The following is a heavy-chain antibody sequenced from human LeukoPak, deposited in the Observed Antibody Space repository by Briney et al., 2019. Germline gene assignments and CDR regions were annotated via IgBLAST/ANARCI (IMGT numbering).Heavy chain of an antibody. V-gene: IGHV3-23*01. Sequence: PSETLSLTCTVSGGSISSSGYYWGWIRQPPGKGLEWVSAISGSGGSTYYADSVKGRFTISRDNSKNTLYLQMNSLRAEDTAVYYCAKDYYGSGSYFDYWGQGTLVTVSS. CDR3: AKDYYGSGSYFDY. CDR2: ISGSGGST. CDR1: GGSISSSGYY. J-gene: IGHJ4*02. D-gene: IGHD3-10*01.